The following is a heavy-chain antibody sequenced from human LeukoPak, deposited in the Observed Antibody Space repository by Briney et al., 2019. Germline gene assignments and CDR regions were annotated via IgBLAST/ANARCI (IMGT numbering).Heavy chain of an antibody. CDR2: IYYSGST. V-gene: IGHV4-39*01. CDR3: ARGCPYSSSWYDYYYYYMDV. CDR1: GGSISSSSYY. Sequence: SETLSLTCTVSGGSISSSSYYWGWIRQPPGKGLEWIGSIYYSGSTYYNPSLKSRVTISVDTSKNQFSLELSSVTAADTAVYYCARGCPYSSSWYDYYYYYMDVWGKGTTVTVSS. J-gene: IGHJ6*03. D-gene: IGHD6-13*01.